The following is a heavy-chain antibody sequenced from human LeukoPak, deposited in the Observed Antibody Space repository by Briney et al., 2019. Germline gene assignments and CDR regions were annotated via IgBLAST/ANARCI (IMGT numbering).Heavy chain of an antibody. CDR3: ARVSSGMVRGVITGGLDY. Sequence: PSETLSLTCAVYGGSFSGYYWSWIRQPPGKGLEWIGEINHSGSTNYNPSLKSRVTISVDTSKNQFSLKLSSVTAADTAVYYCARVSSGMVRGVITGGLDYWGQGTLVTVSS. CDR1: GGSFSGYY. V-gene: IGHV4-34*01. D-gene: IGHD3-10*01. J-gene: IGHJ4*02. CDR2: INHSGST.